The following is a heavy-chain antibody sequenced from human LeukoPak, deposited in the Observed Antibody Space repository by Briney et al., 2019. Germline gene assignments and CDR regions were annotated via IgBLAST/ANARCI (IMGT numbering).Heavy chain of an antibody. Sequence: GGSLRLSCAASGFTFSTYTMNWVRQAPGKGLEWVSYISGSGSSKNYADSVKGRFTISRDNAKNSLYLQMNSLRAEDTALYYCAKGASSSWYEYFQHWGQGTLVTVSS. CDR1: GFTFSTYT. CDR2: ISGSGSSK. CDR3: AKGASSSWYEYFQH. V-gene: IGHV3-48*04. D-gene: IGHD6-13*01. J-gene: IGHJ1*01.